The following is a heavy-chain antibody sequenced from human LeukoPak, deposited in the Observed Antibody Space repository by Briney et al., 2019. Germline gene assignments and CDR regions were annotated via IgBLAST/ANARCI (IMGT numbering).Heavy chain of an antibody. CDR2: ISWNSGSI. J-gene: IGHJ4*02. D-gene: IGHD6-19*01. CDR3: AKDSRRAQWLALDS. Sequence: PGGSLRLSCAASGFTFTTYWMHWVRQAPGKGLEWVSGISWNSGSIGYADSVRGRFTLSRDNAKNSLYLQMNSLRPEDTALYYCAKDSRRAQWLALDSWGQGTLVTVSS. CDR1: GFTFTTYW. V-gene: IGHV3-9*01.